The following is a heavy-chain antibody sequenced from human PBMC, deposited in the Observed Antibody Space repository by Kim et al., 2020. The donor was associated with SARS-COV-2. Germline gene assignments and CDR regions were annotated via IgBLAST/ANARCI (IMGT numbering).Heavy chain of an antibody. Sequence: GGSLRLSCAASGFTVSSNYMSWVRQAPGKGPEWVSIIYSGGSTYYADSVKGRFTISRDNSKNTLCLQMNSLRAEDTAVYYCARVPPGGKNAFDIWGQGTMVTVSS. CDR3: ARVPPGGKNAFDI. D-gene: IGHD3-16*01. CDR2: IYSGGST. V-gene: IGHV3-53*01. J-gene: IGHJ3*02. CDR1: GFTVSSNY.